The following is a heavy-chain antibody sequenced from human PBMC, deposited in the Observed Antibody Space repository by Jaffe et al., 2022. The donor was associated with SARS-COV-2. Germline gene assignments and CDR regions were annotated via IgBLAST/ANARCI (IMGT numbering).Heavy chain of an antibody. D-gene: IGHD3-22*01. J-gene: IGHJ5*02. CDR2: IYTSGST. Sequence: QVQLQESGPGLVKPSQTLSLTCTVSGASISSGAYYWSWIRQPAGKGLEWIGRIYTSGSTNYNPSLKSRVTVSVDASKSQFSLKLTSVTAADTAVYYCARESESPHLFDNSGYYAPWGQGTLVTVSS. V-gene: IGHV4-61*02. CDR3: ARESESPHLFDNSGYYAP. CDR1: GASISSGAYY.